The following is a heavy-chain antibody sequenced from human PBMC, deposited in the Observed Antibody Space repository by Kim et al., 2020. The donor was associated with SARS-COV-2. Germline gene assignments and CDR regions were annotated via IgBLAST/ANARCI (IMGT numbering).Heavy chain of an antibody. V-gene: IGHV5-51*01. D-gene: IGHD6-13*01. CDR3: ARAYSSSWWSDY. CDR2: IYPGDSDT. J-gene: IGHJ4*02. Sequence: GESLKISCKGSGYSFNNYWIAWVRQMPGKGLEWVGIIYPGDSDTRYSPSFQGQVTISADKSISTVFLQWSSLKASDTAIYYCARAYSSSWWSDYWGQGTLVTVSS. CDR1: GYSFNNYW.